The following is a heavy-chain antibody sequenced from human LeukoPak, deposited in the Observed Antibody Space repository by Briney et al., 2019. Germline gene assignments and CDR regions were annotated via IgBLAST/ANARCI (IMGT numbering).Heavy chain of an antibody. J-gene: IGHJ4*02. CDR3: ARGQSSGSRGGDDY. CDR1: GGTFSSYA. D-gene: IGHD1-26*01. Sequence: SVKVSCKASGGTFSSYAISWVRQAPGQGLEWMGGIIPIFGTANYAQKFQGRVTITADESTSTAYMELSSLRSEDTAVYYCARGQSSGSRGGDDYWGQGTLVTVSS. CDR2: IIPIFGTA. V-gene: IGHV1-69*13.